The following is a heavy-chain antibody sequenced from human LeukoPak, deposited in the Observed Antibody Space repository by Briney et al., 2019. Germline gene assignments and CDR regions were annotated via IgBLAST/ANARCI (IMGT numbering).Heavy chain of an antibody. V-gene: IGHV3-49*03. CDR3: TREEAGQWLATFDY. J-gene: IGHJ4*02. CDR1: GFTFGDYA. Sequence: PGRSLRLSCTASGFTFGDYAMSWFRQAPGKGLEWVGFIRSKAYGGTTEYAASVKGRFTISRDDSKSIAYLQMNSPKTEDTAVYYCTREEAGQWLATFDYWGQGTLVTVSS. CDR2: IRSKAYGGTT. D-gene: IGHD6-19*01.